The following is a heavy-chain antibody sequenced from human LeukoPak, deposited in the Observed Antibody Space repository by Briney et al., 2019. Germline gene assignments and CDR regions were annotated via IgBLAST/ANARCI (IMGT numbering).Heavy chain of an antibody. CDR2: ISWNSGSI. J-gene: IGHJ4*02. CDR1: GFTFDDYA. Sequence: PGRSLRLSCAASGFTFDDYAMHWVRHALGKGLEWVSGISWNSGSIGYADSVKGRFTISRDNAKNSLYLQMNSLRAEDMALYYCAKGICSSTSCYVLDYWGQGTLVTVSS. CDR3: AKGICSSTSCYVLDY. V-gene: IGHV3-9*03. D-gene: IGHD2-2*01.